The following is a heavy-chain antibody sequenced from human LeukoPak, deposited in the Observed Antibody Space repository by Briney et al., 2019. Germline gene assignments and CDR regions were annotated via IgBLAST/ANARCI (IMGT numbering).Heavy chain of an antibody. CDR1: GFTLSSYG. Sequence: PGGSLRLSCAVSGFTLSSYGMHWVRQTRGKGLEWVAFISYDESNKYADSVKGRFTISRDNSRNILYLQMNSLRVEDTAVYYCARDDYYASGSYYRWFDPWGQGTLVTVSS. CDR2: ISYDESN. D-gene: IGHD3-10*01. J-gene: IGHJ5*02. CDR3: ARDDYYASGSYYRWFDP. V-gene: IGHV3-30*03.